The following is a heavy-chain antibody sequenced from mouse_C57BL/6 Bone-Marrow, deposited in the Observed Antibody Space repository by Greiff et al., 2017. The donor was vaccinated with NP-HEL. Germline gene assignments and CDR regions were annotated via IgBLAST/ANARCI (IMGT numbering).Heavy chain of an antibody. V-gene: IGHV10-1*01. CDR1: GFSFNTYA. J-gene: IGHJ3*01. Sequence: EVKVVESGGGLVQPKGSLKLSCAASGFSFNTYAMNWVRQAPGKGLEWVARIRSKSNNYATYYADSVKDRFTISRDDSESMLYLQMNNLKTEDTAMYYCVSYYGNYVPFAYWGQGTLVTVSA. CDR2: IRSKSNNYAT. D-gene: IGHD2-1*01. CDR3: VSYYGNYVPFAY.